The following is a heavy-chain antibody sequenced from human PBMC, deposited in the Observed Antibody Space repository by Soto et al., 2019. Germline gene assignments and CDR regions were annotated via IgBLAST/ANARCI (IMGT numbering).Heavy chain of an antibody. CDR2: IYHSGST. CDR3: ARDRPYYDSSGQLGMDV. V-gene: IGHV4-59*01. D-gene: IGHD3-22*01. J-gene: IGHJ6*02. CDR1: GGSISSYY. Sequence: QVQLQESGPGLVKPSETLSLTCTVSGGSISSYYWSWIRQPPGKGLEWIGYIYHSGSTDSNPSLKSRVTISGDTSKNHFSLKLTSVTAADTAVYYCARDRPYYDSSGQLGMDVWGQGITVTVSS.